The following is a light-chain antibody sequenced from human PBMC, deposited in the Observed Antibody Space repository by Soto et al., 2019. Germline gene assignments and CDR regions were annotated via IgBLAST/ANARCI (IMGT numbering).Light chain of an antibody. CDR1: QSISSD. Sequence: EIGMTQSPATLSVSAGERATLSFRASQSISSDLAWYQHKPGQAPRLLIYGASTRATGIPARFSGRGSGTEFTLTISSLQSVDFAVYYCQQYDNWPQTFGQGTKVDIK. CDR2: GAS. CDR3: QQYDNWPQT. V-gene: IGKV3-15*01. J-gene: IGKJ1*01.